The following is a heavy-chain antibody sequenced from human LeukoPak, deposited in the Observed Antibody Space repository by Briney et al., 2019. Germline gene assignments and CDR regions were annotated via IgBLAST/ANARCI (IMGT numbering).Heavy chain of an antibody. CDR1: GYTFTGYY. J-gene: IGHJ4*02. D-gene: IGHD6-19*01. Sequence: ASVKVSCKASGYTFTGYYMHWVRQAPGQGLEWMGWINPNSGGTNYAQKFQGRVTMTRDTSISTAHMELSRLRSDDTAVYYCARVAGIAVAADYWGQGTLVTVSS. V-gene: IGHV1-2*02. CDR2: INPNSGGT. CDR3: ARVAGIAVAADY.